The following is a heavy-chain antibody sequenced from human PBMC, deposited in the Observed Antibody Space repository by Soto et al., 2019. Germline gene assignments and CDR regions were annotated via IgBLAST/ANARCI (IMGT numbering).Heavy chain of an antibody. D-gene: IGHD6-13*01. CDR3: AKDLIAAAGNNWFDP. V-gene: IGHV3-23*02. J-gene: IGHJ5*02. Sequence: GGSLRLSCAASGFTFSSYAMSWVRQAPGKGLEWVSAISGSGGSTYYGHSVKGRFTISRDNSKNTLYLQMNSLRAVDTAVYYCAKDLIAAAGNNWFDPRGQGTLVTVSS. CDR1: GFTFSSYA. CDR2: ISGSGGST.